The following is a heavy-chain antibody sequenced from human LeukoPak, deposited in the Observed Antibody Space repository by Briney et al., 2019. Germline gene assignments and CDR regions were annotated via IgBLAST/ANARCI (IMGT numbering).Heavy chain of an antibody. J-gene: IGHJ4*02. CDR2: IYYGGST. D-gene: IGHD3-22*01. CDR1: GGSISSSNYY. V-gene: IGHV4-39*01. Sequence: PSETLSLTCSVSGGSISSSNYYWGWIRQPPGEGLEWIGSIYYGGSTYYNPSLKSRVTISVDTSKNQFSLKLSSVTAADTAVHYCARRNYYDSSAYYIFDYWGQGTLVTVSS. CDR3: ARRNYYDSSAYYIFDY.